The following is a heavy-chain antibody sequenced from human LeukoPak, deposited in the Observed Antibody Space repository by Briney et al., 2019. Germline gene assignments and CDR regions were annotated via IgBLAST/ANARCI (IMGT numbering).Heavy chain of an antibody. CDR3: TRVVAARPSGY. CDR1: GFTFDNAW. V-gene: IGHV3-15*01. CDR2: IKSKTDGGTT. Sequence: GGSLRLSCAASGFTFDNAWMNWVRQAPGKGLEWVGRIKSKTDGGTTDYAAPVKGRFTISRDDSKSIAYLQMNSLKTEDTAVYYCTRVVAARPSGYWGQGTLVTVSS. D-gene: IGHD6-6*01. J-gene: IGHJ4*02.